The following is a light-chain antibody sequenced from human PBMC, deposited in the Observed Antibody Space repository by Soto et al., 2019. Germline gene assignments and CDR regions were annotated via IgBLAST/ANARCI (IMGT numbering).Light chain of an antibody. Sequence: EIVMTQSPATLSLSPGERATLSCRASQSVNSNLAWYQQKAGQAPRLLIYGTSTRATGFPDRFSGSGSGTDFTLTIIRLEPEDFAVYYCQQYDISPWTFGQGTKVDNK. CDR2: GTS. V-gene: IGKV3D-15*01. CDR1: QSVNSN. CDR3: QQYDISPWT. J-gene: IGKJ1*01.